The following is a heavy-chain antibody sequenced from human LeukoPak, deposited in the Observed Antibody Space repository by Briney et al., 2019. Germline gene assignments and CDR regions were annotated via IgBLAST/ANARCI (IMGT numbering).Heavy chain of an antibody. J-gene: IGHJ4*02. CDR3: AREASWELGRVVDY. CDR1: GGSVSSGSYY. D-gene: IGHD1-26*01. Sequence: PSETLSLTCTVSGGSVSSGSYYWSWIRQPPEKGLEWIGYIYYSGSTNYNPSLKSRVTISVDTSKNQFSLKLSSVTAADTAVYYCAREASWELGRVVDYWGQGTLVTVSS. V-gene: IGHV4-61*01. CDR2: IYYSGST.